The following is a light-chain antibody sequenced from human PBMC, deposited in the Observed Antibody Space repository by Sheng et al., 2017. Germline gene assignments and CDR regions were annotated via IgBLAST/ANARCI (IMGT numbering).Light chain of an antibody. J-gene: IGKJ4*01. CDR3: QKYDSAPLT. CDR2: DAA. V-gene: IGKV1-27*01. Sequence: DIQMTQSPSSLSASVGDRVTITCRARQGINIYLAWYQQKPGKVPKLLIYDAATLQSGVPSRFSGSGSGTDFTLTISSLQPEDVATYYCQKYDSAPLTFGGGDQGGDQT. CDR1: QGINIY.